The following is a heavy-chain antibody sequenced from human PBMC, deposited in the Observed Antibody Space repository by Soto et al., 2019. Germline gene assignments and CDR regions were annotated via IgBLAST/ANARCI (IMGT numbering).Heavy chain of an antibody. J-gene: IGHJ6*02. Sequence: SLYLTCTVSVGSTRSGGFYWSWILQHPGKGLEWIGYIYYSGISYYNPSLKSRVPISLDTSRNQFSMTLNSVTAADTAVYYCARNGYTYGMDVWGQGATVTVSS. CDR2: IYYSGIS. V-gene: IGHV4-31*03. CDR1: VGSTRSGGFY. CDR3: ARNGYTYGMDV. D-gene: IGHD5-18*01.